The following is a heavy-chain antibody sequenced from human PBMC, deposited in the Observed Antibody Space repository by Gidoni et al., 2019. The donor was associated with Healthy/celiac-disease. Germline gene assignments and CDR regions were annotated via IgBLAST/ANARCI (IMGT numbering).Heavy chain of an antibody. D-gene: IGHD2-15*01. J-gene: IGHJ4*02. CDR2: SNPTSGGT. CDR3: ARGGGRGGKTLPVDY. Sequence: QVQLVQSGAEAKKPGASVKVSCKAAGYTFTGYYMHWVRQAPGQGLEWMGWSNPTSGGTHYAQKFQGRVTMPRDTSISTAYMGLSRLRSDDTAVYYCARGGGRGGKTLPVDYWGQGTLVTVSS. V-gene: IGHV1-2*02. CDR1: GYTFTGYY.